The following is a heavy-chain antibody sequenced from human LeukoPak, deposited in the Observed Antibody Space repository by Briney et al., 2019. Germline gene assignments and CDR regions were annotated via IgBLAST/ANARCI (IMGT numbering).Heavy chain of an antibody. J-gene: IGHJ6*03. D-gene: IGHD6-13*01. V-gene: IGHV3-7*01. CDR3: ARGGIAADYYYYYYMDV. Sequence: PGGSLRLSCAASGFTFSSYWMSWVCQAPGKGLEWVANIKQDGSEKYYVDSVKGRFTISRDNAKNSLYLQMNSLRAEDTAVYYCARGGIAADYYYYYYMDVWGKGTTVTVSS. CDR1: GFTFSSYW. CDR2: IKQDGSEK.